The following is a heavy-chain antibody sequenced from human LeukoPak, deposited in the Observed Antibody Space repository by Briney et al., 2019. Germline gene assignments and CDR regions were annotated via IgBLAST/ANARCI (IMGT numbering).Heavy chain of an antibody. CDR1: SGSISSGAYY. CDR2: IYYIGST. CDR3: ARSSSRYYYYFDY. J-gene: IGHJ4*02. V-gene: IGHV4-31*03. D-gene: IGHD3-22*01. Sequence: SQTLSLTCTVSSGSISSGAYYWSWIRQHPGMGLEWIGYIYYIGSTYYNPSLKSRVTISVDTSKNQFSLTLSSVTAADTAMYYCARSSSRYYYYFDYWGQGTLVTVSS.